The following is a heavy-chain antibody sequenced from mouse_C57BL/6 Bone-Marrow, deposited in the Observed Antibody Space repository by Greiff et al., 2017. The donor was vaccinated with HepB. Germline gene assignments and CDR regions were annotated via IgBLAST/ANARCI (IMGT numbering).Heavy chain of an antibody. CDR3: TRDPTGDYAMDY. D-gene: IGHD4-1*02. Sequence: EVMLVESGEGLVKPGGSLKLSCAASGFTFGSYAMSWVRQTPEKRLEWVAYISSGGDYIYYADTVKGRFTISRDNARNTLYLQMSSLKSEDTAMYYCTRDPTGDYAMDYWGQGTSVTVSS. J-gene: IGHJ4*01. CDR2: ISSGGDYI. CDR1: GFTFGSYA. V-gene: IGHV5-9-1*02.